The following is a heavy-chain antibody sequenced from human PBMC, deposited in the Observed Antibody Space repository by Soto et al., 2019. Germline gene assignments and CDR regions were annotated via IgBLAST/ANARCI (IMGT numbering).Heavy chain of an antibody. CDR1: GFTFGDYA. J-gene: IGHJ4*01. D-gene: IGHD2-15*01. Sequence: PGGSLRLSCTASGFTFGDYAMSWFRQAPGKGLEWVSLISSSGSTIKYADSVKGRFTISRDNAKNSLHLQMDSLRVEDTALYYCASLPHDPRGHWGHGTLVTVSS. CDR2: ISSSGSTI. V-gene: IGHV3-48*03. CDR3: ASLPHDPRGH.